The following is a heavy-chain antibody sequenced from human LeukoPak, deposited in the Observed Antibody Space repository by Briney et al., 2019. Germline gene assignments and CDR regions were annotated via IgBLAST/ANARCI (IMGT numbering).Heavy chain of an antibody. V-gene: IGHV1-2*02. CDR2: INPNSGGT. CDR3: ARAALGVWFGEPLGGPTEY. D-gene: IGHD3-10*01. CDR1: AYTFTCNY. J-gene: IGHJ4*02. Sequence: ASVTVTFTSSAYTFTCNYIHWVRHAPGQGLEWMGWINPNSGGTYYAQSFQGRVTMTRDTSISTAYMELSRLRSDDTAVYYCARAALGVWFGEPLGGPTEYWGQGTLVTVSS.